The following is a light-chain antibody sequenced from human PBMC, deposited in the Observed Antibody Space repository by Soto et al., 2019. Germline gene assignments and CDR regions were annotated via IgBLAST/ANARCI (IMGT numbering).Light chain of an antibody. V-gene: IGLV2-14*03. CDR2: DVN. CDR1: NSDIGAYNY. J-gene: IGLJ1*01. Sequence: SVLTQPASGSGSPGQSITISCTGTNSDIGAYNYVSWYRPHPGKAPQLLIYDVNNRPSGVSHRFSGSKSGNTASLTISGLQSEDEADYFCTSYTGSNTLEVFGPGTKVTVL. CDR3: TSYTGSNTLEV.